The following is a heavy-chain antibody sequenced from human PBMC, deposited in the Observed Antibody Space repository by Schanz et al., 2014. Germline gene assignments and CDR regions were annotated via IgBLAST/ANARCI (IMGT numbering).Heavy chain of an antibody. CDR3: ARVKYCTITRCYRTETEGIYYMDV. Sequence: EVQLVESGGGLVKPGGSLRLSCAASGFSFGNYGMSWVRQAPGKGLEWVSGFDAHDGRAYYADSAKGRFTISRDNSKNTLYLQMKSLRAEDTAVYYCARVKYCTITRCYRTETEGIYYMDVWGKGTTXTVSS. V-gene: IGHV3-23*04. D-gene: IGHD2-2*01. CDR1: GFSFGNYG. J-gene: IGHJ6*03. CDR2: FDAHDGRA.